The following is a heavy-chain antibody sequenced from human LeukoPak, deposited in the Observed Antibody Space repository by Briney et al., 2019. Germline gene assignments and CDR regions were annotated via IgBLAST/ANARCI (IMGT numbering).Heavy chain of an antibody. D-gene: IGHD1-14*01. CDR3: AKGGPEASAGLSWFDP. CDR2: IYHSGST. Sequence: SETLSLTCAVSGGSISSGGYSWSWIRQPPGKGLEWIGYIYHSGSTYYTPSLKSRVTISVDRSKNQFSLKLNSVTAADTAVYYCAKGGPEASAGLSWFDPWGQGTLVTVSS. J-gene: IGHJ5*02. V-gene: IGHV4-30-2*02. CDR1: GGSISSGGYS.